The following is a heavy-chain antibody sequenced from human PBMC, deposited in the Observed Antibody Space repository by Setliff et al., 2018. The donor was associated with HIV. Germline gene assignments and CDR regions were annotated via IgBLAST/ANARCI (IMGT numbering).Heavy chain of an antibody. CDR3: AQGLL. J-gene: IGHJ3*01. V-gene: IGHV3-11*01. Sequence: GGSLRLSCAGSGFMFSDYWLHWVRQAPGKGLEWVSYITSNEVRIYYADSVKGRFTISRDNAKNSLFLQMDSLRAEDTAVYYCAQGLLWGQGTVVTVSS. CDR1: GFMFSDYW. CDR2: ITSNEVRI.